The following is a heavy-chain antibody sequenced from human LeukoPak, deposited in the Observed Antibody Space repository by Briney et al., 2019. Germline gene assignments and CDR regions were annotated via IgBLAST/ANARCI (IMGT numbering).Heavy chain of an antibody. D-gene: IGHD2-15*01. Sequence: ASVKVSCKASGYTFTGYYMHWVRQASGQGLEWMGWINPNSGGTNYAQKFQGRVTMTRDTSISTAYMELSRLRSDDTAVYYCARAAVVVAEIDYWGQGTLVTVSS. V-gene: IGHV1-2*02. CDR1: GYTFTGYY. CDR3: ARAAVVVAEIDY. CDR2: INPNSGGT. J-gene: IGHJ4*02.